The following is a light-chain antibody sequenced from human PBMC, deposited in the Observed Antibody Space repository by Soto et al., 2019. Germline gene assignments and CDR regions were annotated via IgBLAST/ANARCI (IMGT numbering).Light chain of an antibody. V-gene: IGLV1-47*01. J-gene: IGLJ2*01. CDR2: RNS. CDR3: AAWDDSLSGVV. Sequence: QSVLTQPPSASGTPGQRATISCSGSSSNIGSNYVYWYQQLPGTVPQLLIYRNSERTSGVPDRFSGAKSGTSASLAISGLLSEDEADYYCAAWDDSLSGVVVGGGTKRTVL. CDR1: SSNIGSNY.